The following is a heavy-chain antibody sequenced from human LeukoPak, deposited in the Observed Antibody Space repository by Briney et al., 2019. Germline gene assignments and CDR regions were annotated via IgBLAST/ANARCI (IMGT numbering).Heavy chain of an antibody. J-gene: IGHJ4*02. D-gene: IGHD6-13*01. CDR1: GFTFSNYY. Sequence: GGSLRLSCAASGFTFSNYYMHWVRQAPGKGLEWVSSISSSSSYIYYADSVKGRFTISRDNAKNSLYLQMNSLRAEDTAVYYCARWSSSWYPNFDYWGQGTLVTVSS. CDR3: ARWSSSWYPNFDY. V-gene: IGHV3-21*01. CDR2: ISSSSSYI.